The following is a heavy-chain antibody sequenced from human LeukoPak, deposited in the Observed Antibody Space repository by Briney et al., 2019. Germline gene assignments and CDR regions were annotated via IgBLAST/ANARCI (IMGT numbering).Heavy chain of an antibody. J-gene: IGHJ4*02. CDR3: ARRYDSSGYYPLDYFDH. CDR1: GYRFNNYG. CDR2: ILPGDSVT. Sequence: GESQKISCTGSGYRFNNYGIVWVRQTPGEGLQWMGIILPGDSVTRYSPSFEGQVTFSADKSNTTAYLHWSSLKASDTAMYYCARRYDSSGYYPLDYFDHWGQGSLVTVSS. D-gene: IGHD3-22*01. V-gene: IGHV5-51*01.